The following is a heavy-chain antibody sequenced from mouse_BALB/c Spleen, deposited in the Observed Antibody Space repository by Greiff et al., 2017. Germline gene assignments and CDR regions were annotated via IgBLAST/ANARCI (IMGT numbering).Heavy chain of an antibody. V-gene: IGHV1-9*01. J-gene: IGHJ3*01. Sequence: VQLVESGAELMKPGASVKISCKATGYTFSSYWIEWVKQRPGHGLEWIGEILPGSGSTNYNEKFKGKATFTADTSSNTAYMQLSSLTSEDSAVYYCARSGLRRGAWFAYWGQGTLVTVSA. CDR2: ILPGSGST. CDR3: ARSGLRRGAWFAY. CDR1: GYTFSSYW. D-gene: IGHD2-4*01.